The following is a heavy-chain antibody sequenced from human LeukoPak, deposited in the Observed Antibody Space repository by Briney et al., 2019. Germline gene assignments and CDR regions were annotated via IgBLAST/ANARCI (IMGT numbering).Heavy chain of an antibody. D-gene: IGHD3-22*01. V-gene: IGHV3-21*01. Sequence: RTGGSLRLSCAASGFTFGSYSMNWVRQAPGKGLEWVSSISSSSSYIYYVDSVKGRFTISRDNAKNSLYLQMNSLRAEDTAVYYCASGYYDSSGYYYFDYWGQGTLVTVSS. CDR2: ISSSSSYI. CDR1: GFTFGSYS. J-gene: IGHJ4*02. CDR3: ASGYYDSSGYYYFDY.